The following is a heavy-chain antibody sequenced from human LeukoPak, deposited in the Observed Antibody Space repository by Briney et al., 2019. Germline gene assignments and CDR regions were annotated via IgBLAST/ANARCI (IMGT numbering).Heavy chain of an antibody. Sequence: GGSPRLSCAASGFTFSSYAMSWVRQAPGKGLEWVSAISGSGGSTYYADSVKGRFTISRDNSKNTLYLQMNSLRAEDTAVYYCAKGYNTMVRGVIKYYFDYWGQGTLVTVSS. V-gene: IGHV3-23*01. CDR2: ISGSGGST. D-gene: IGHD3-10*01. CDR1: GFTFSSYA. J-gene: IGHJ4*02. CDR3: AKGYNTMVRGVIKYYFDY.